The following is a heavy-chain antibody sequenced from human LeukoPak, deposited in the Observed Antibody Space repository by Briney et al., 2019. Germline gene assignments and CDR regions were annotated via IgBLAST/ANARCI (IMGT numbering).Heavy chain of an antibody. Sequence: GGSLRLSCAASGFTFSDYYMSWIRQAPGKGLEWVSFISSSGSTIYYADSVKGRFTISRDNAKNSLYLQMNSLRAEDTAVYYCARDGAYSSSWGVFDYWGQGTLVTVSS. CDR2: ISSSGSTI. J-gene: IGHJ4*02. CDR1: GFTFSDYY. CDR3: ARDGAYSSSWGVFDY. V-gene: IGHV3-11*04. D-gene: IGHD6-13*01.